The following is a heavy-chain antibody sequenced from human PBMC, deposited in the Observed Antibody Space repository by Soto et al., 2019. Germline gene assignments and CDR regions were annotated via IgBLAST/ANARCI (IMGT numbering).Heavy chain of an antibody. CDR3: ARDLSDF. CDR1: GFTCINLS. Sequence: GRPMRFSCAAFGFTCINLSLNWVRQAPGKGLEWVSSISGSSTYKYYADSVKGRFTISRDSDKNSLSLQMNSLRAEDTDVYYCARDLSDFWGHGTLVTVSP. J-gene: IGHJ5*01. CDR2: ISGSSTYK. V-gene: IGHV3-21*01.